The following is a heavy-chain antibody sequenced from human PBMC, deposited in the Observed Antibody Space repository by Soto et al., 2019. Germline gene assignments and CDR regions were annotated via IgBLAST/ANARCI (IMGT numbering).Heavy chain of an antibody. V-gene: IGHV3-33*01. CDR1: GFTFSSYG. J-gene: IGHJ6*02. CDR3: AREAYCSGGSCFFVGYYYGMDV. CDR2: IWYDGSNK. Sequence: QVQLVESGGGVVQPGRSLRLSCAASGFTFSSYGMHWVRQAPGKGLEWVAVIWYDGSNKYYADSVKGRFTISRDNSKNTLYLQMNSLRAEYTAVYYCAREAYCSGGSCFFVGYYYGMDVWGQGTTVTVSS. D-gene: IGHD2-15*01.